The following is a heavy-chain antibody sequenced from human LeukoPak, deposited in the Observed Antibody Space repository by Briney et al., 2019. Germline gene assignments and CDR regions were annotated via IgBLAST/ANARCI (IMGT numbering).Heavy chain of an antibody. CDR2: IYPRDGST. Sequence: ASVKVSCKASGYTFTSNYIHWVRQAPGQGLEWMGMIYPRDGSTSYAQKFQGRVTVTRDTSTSTVHMELSGLRSEDTAVYYCARDQEGFDYWGQGTPVTVSS. CDR1: GYTFTSNY. J-gene: IGHJ4*02. CDR3: ARDQEGFDY. V-gene: IGHV1-46*01.